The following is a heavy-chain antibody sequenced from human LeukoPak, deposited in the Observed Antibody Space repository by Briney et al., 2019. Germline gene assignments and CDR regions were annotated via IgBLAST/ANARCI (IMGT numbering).Heavy chain of an antibody. CDR3: VRDWVESDSSSSFDY. CDR2: IYHSGST. CDR1: GYSISSGYY. Sequence: SETLSLTCAVSGYSISSGYYWGWIRQPPGKGLEWIGSIYHSGSTYYNPSLKSRVTISVDTSKNQFSLKLSSVTAADTAVYYCVRDWVESDSSSSFDYWGQGTLVTVSS. D-gene: IGHD6-6*01. V-gene: IGHV4-38-2*02. J-gene: IGHJ4*02.